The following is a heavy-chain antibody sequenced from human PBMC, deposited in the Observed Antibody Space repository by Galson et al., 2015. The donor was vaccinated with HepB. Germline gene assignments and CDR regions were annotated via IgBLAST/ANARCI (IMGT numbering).Heavy chain of an antibody. Sequence: SLRLSCAASGFTFSNFAISWVRQAPGEGLEWVSTISGSGGSRYFGDSVKGRFIISRDNSKNTLYLQMNSLRAEDTAVYYCASLQVLRFLEWSPDLVEYWGQGTLVTVSS. CDR2: ISGSGGSR. D-gene: IGHD3-3*01. CDR3: ASLQVLRFLEWSPDLVEY. CDR1: GFTFSNFA. J-gene: IGHJ4*02. V-gene: IGHV3-23*01.